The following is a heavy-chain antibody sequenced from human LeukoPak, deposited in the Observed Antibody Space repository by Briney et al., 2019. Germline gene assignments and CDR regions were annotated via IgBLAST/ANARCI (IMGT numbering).Heavy chain of an antibody. CDR2: ITAYNNNT. V-gene: IGHV1-18*01. J-gene: IGHJ4*02. CDR3: ARGDSSWCDY. D-gene: IGHD6-13*01. CDR1: GYSFTSYD. Sequence: ASVKVSCKASGYSFTSYDLSWVRQAPGQGLEWMGWITAYNNNTNYAQKFQGRVTMTTDTSTSTAYMELRSLRSDDTAVYYCARGDSSWCDYWGQGTLVTVSS.